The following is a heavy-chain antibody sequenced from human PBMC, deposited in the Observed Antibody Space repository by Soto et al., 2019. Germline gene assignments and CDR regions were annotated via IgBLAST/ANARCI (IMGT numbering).Heavy chain of an antibody. CDR2: ISGSGGST. CDR1: GFTFSSYA. D-gene: IGHD1-26*01. J-gene: IGHJ6*02. CDR3: AKDQGHSGSNQRNRYYGMDV. Sequence: GGSLRLSCAASGFTFSSYAMSWVRQAPGKGLEWVSAISGSGGSTYYADSVKGRFTISRDNSKNTLYLQMNSLRAEDTAVYYCAKDQGHSGSNQRNRYYGMDVWGQGTTVTVSS. V-gene: IGHV3-23*01.